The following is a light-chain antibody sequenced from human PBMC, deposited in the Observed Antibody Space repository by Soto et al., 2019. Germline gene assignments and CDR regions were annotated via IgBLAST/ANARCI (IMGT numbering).Light chain of an antibody. Sequence: DIVMTQSPDSLAVSLGERATINCKSSQSVFFSSNNKNCLSWYQQKPGQPPKLLIFWASTRGSGVPDRFSGSGSGTDFTHTISSLQAEDVAVYYCQQFYSSPVTFGQGTRLEIK. CDR2: WAS. CDR1: QSVFFSSNNKNC. CDR3: QQFYSSPVT. J-gene: IGKJ5*01. V-gene: IGKV4-1*01.